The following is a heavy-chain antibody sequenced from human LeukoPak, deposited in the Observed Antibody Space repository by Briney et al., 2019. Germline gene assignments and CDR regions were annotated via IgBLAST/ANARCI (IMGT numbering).Heavy chain of an antibody. D-gene: IGHD1/OR15-1a*01. J-gene: IGHJ5*02. CDR2: INHSGDT. V-gene: IGHV4-34*01. Sequence: SETLSLTCNVSGGSFTNYYWSWIRQTPEKGLECIGQINHSGDTSYNPSLRSRITLSVDRSKNQFSLKVTSVTAADTGVYYCARGPGTVGLSPWGQGTLVTVSS. CDR1: GGSFTNYY. CDR3: ARGPGTVGLSP.